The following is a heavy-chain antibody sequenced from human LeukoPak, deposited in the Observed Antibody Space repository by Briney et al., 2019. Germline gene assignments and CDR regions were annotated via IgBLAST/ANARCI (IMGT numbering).Heavy chain of an antibody. V-gene: IGHV4-59*01. CDR2: MHHSGRT. J-gene: IGHJ4*02. CDR3: AKTPDLQLSFPQFDS. D-gene: IGHD3-16*02. Sequence: PSETLSLTCTVSNGAMSTYYWNWIRQSPEKGLEWIGYMHHSGRTNYNPSLKSRLSMPIDTSKNQFSLNLSSVTAADTAVYFCAKTPDLQLSFPQFDSWGQGTLVTVSS. CDR1: NGAMSTYY.